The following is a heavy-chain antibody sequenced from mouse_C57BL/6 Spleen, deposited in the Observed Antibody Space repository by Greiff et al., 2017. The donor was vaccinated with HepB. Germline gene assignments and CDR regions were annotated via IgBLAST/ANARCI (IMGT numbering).Heavy chain of an antibody. Sequence: QVQLQQPGAELVKPGASVKMSCKASGYTFTSYWITWVKQRPGQGLEWVGDIYPGSGSTNYNEKFKSKATLTVDTSSSTAYMQLNSLTSEDSAVYYCARGRAIYNGYDGGFAYWGQGTLVTVSA. D-gene: IGHD2-2*01. CDR3: ARGRAIYNGYDGGFAY. CDR1: GYTFTSYW. J-gene: IGHJ3*01. V-gene: IGHV1-55*01. CDR2: IYPGSGST.